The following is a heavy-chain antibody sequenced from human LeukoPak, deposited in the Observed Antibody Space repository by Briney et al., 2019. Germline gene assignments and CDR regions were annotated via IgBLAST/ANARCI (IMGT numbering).Heavy chain of an antibody. D-gene: IGHD1-26*01. V-gene: IGHV4-38-2*02. CDR1: GYSISSGYF. J-gene: IGHJ3*02. CDR2: IYHSGST. CDR3: ARDNIKIVGAIDAFDI. Sequence: SETLSLTCTVSGYSISSGYFWGWIRQPPGKGLEWIGTIYHSGSTYYNASLESRVTISVDTSKNQFSLKLSSVTAADTAVYYCARDNIKIVGAIDAFDIWGQGTMVTVSS.